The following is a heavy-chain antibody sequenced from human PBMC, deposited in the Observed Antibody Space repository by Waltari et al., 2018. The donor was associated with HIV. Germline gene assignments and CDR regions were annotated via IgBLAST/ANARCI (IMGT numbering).Heavy chain of an antibody. CDR2: ISYTGDT. CDR1: GDPINNYS. Sequence: QVQLQQSGPGLVKPSETLTLTCTVPGDPINNYSWTWIRQPPGKGLEYIAPISYTGDTNYNPSLNSRVSLSIDTSKNQLFLKVTSMTAADTAVYYCVGVGLRSGGRGMDVWGQGTTVIVSS. J-gene: IGHJ6*02. CDR3: VGVGLRSGGRGMDV. V-gene: IGHV4-59*12. D-gene: IGHD6-19*01.